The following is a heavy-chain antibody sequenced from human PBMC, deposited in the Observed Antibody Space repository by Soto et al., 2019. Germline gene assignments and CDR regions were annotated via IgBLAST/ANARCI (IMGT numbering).Heavy chain of an antibody. CDR1: GGSISSSSYY. D-gene: IGHD6-6*01. V-gene: IGHV4-39*01. Sequence: SETLSLTCTVSGGSISSSSYYWGWIRLPPGKGLEWIGSIYYSGSTYYNPSLKSRVTISVDTSKNQFSLKLSSVTAADTAVYYCARRDGAARPVPYYFDYWGQGTLVTVSS. CDR2: IYYSGST. CDR3: ARRDGAARPVPYYFDY. J-gene: IGHJ4*02.